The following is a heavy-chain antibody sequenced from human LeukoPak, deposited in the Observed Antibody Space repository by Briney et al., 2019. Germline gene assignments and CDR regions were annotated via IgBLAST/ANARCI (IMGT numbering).Heavy chain of an antibody. Sequence: NPSETLSLTCNVSGGSISSGDYYWGWIRQPPGKGLEWIGSIYHSGSTYYNPSLKSRVTISVDTSKNQFSLKLSSVTAADTAVYYCARDLARTGIAAAGDYWGQGTLVTVSS. D-gene: IGHD6-13*01. CDR2: IYHSGST. CDR3: ARDLARTGIAAAGDY. J-gene: IGHJ4*02. CDR1: GGSISSGDYY. V-gene: IGHV4-39*07.